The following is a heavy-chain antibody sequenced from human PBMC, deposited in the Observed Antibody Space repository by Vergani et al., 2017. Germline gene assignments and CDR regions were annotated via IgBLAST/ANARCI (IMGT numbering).Heavy chain of an antibody. CDR1: GYSFTSYW. CDR2: IYPGDSDT. D-gene: IGHD2-15*01. CDR3: ARHRGWGLVVVAATPWYYYYGMDV. J-gene: IGHJ6*02. V-gene: IGHV5-51*01. Sequence: EVQLVQSGAEVKKPGESLKISCKGSGYSFTSYWIGWVRQMPGKGLEWMGIIYPGDSDTRYSPSFQGQVTISADKSISTAYLQWSSLTASDTAMYYCARHRGWGLVVVAATPWYYYYGMDVWGQ.